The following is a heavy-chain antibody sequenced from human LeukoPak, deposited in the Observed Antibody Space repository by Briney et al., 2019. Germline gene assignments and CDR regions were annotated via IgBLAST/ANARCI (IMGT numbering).Heavy chain of an antibody. J-gene: IGHJ3*02. D-gene: IGHD6-13*01. CDR3: ARGLAAAGTNAFDI. Sequence: INPNIGRTNYAQKFEGRVTITRDKSISTVYMELSRLTSDDTAVYYCARGLAAAGTNAFDIWGQGTMVTVSS. CDR2: INPNIGRT. V-gene: IGHV1-2*02.